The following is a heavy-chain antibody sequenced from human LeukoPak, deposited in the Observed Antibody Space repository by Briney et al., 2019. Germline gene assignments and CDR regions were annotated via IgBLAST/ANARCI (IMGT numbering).Heavy chain of an antibody. CDR1: GGSISSYY. V-gene: IGHV4-59*01. D-gene: IGHD3-16*01. CDR3: ARDAGAGGYFDY. J-gene: IGHJ4*02. Sequence: SETLSLTCTVSGGSISSYYWSWIRQPPGKGLEWIGYIYYRGSTNYNPSLKSRVTISVDTSKNQFSLKLSSVTAADTAVYYCARDAGAGGYFDYWGQGTLVAVSS. CDR2: IYYRGST.